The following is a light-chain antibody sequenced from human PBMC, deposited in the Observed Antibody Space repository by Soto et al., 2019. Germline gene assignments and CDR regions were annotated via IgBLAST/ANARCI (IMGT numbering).Light chain of an antibody. J-gene: IGKJ1*01. Sequence: EIVLTQSPATLSLSPGERVSLSCRASQSVNTYFAWYQQKPGQAPRLLIYDASSRATGIPARFSGSGSGTDFTLTISSLEPEEFAMYCCQPRSIWPLPFGHGTRGEI. V-gene: IGKV3-11*01. CDR3: QPRSIWPLP. CDR2: DAS. CDR1: QSVNTY.